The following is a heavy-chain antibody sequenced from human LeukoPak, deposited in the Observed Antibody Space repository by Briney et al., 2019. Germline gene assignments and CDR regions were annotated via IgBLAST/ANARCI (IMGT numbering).Heavy chain of an antibody. J-gene: IGHJ6*02. CDR1: GFTFSSYW. CDR3: ARDSGYGDYTWLHYYYYYGMDV. CDR2: IKQDGSEK. Sequence: GGSLRLSCAASGFTFSSYWMSWVRQAPGKGLEWVANIKQDGSEKYYVDSVKGRFTISRDNAKNSLYLQMNSLRAEDTAVYYCARDSGYGDYTWLHYYYYYGMDVWAKGPRSPSP. D-gene: IGHD4-17*01. V-gene: IGHV3-7*01.